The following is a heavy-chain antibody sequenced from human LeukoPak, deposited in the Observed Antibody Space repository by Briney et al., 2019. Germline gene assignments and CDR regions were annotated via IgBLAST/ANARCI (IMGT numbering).Heavy chain of an antibody. CDR3: ARAGIVVVPAAPSYYYYYYMDV. Sequence: ASVKVSRKASGYTFTSYDINWVRQATGQGLEWMGWMNPNSGNTGYAQKFQGRVTMTRNTSISTAYMELSSLRSEDTAVYYCARAGIVVVPAAPSYYYYYYMDVWGKGTTVTISS. D-gene: IGHD2-2*01. CDR2: MNPNSGNT. J-gene: IGHJ6*03. V-gene: IGHV1-8*01. CDR1: GYTFTSYD.